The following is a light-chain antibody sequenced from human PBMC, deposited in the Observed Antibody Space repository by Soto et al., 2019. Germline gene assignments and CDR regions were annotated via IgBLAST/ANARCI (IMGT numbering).Light chain of an antibody. J-gene: IGKJ4*01. CDR1: QSISRT. V-gene: IGKV3D-15*01. Sequence: EIVLTQSPATLSVSSGERATLSCRASQSISRTLAWYQQRPGQPPRLLIYDASIRATGFPARFSGSGSGTEFTLTISSLQSEDFAIYYCQQYNNWPLTFGGGTTVEIK. CDR2: DAS. CDR3: QQYNNWPLT.